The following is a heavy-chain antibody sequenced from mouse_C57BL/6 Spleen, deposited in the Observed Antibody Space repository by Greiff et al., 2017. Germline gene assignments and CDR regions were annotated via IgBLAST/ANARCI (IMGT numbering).Heavy chain of an antibody. CDR2: IDPSDSYT. J-gene: IGHJ2*01. CDR3: ARGGGDYFDY. Sequence: QVQLQQPGAELVMPGASVKLSCKASGYTFTSYWMHWVKQRPGQGLEWIGEIDPSDSYTNYNQKFKGKSTLTVDKSSSTAYMQLSSLGSEDSAVYYCARGGGDYFDYWGQGTTLTVSS. V-gene: IGHV1-69*01. CDR1: GYTFTSYW.